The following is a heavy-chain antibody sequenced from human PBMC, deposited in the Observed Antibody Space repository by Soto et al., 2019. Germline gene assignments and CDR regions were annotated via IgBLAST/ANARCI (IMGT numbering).Heavy chain of an antibody. V-gene: IGHV3-30*18. D-gene: IGHD4-17*01. J-gene: IGHJ4*02. CDR1: GFSFAYYG. CDR3: AKAYATTAIDY. Sequence: QVQLVESGGGVVQPGRSLRLSCAASGFSFAYYGMHWVRQAPGKGLEWVAVISYDGTEKYYADSVKGRFTISRDNTKNRLDLQMNSLRGEDTAVYFCAKAYATTAIDYWGQGPLVTVSS. CDR2: ISYDGTEK.